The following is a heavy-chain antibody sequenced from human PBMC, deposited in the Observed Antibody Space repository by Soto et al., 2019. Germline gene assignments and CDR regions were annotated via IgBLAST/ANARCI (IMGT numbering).Heavy chain of an antibody. CDR2: ISGSGGST. J-gene: IGHJ4*02. Sequence: EVQLLESGGGLVRPGGSLRLSCAASGFTLSSYAMKWVRQAQGKGLEWVSAISGSGGSTYYADSVKGWFTISRDNSKNTLYLQMNSLTAEDTAVYYCARRGSGSYYDYWGQGTLVTVSS. V-gene: IGHV3-23*01. CDR3: ARRGSGSYYDY. D-gene: IGHD1-26*01. CDR1: GFTLSSYA.